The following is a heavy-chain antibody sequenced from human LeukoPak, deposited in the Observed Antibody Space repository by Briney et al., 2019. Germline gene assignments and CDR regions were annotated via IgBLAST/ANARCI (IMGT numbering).Heavy chain of an antibody. Sequence: ASVKVSCKASGYTFTGYYMHWVRQAPGQGLEWMGRNNPNSGDTNYAQKFQGRVTMTRDTSISTAYMELSRLRSDDTAVYYCARDYCSSTSCLFDYWGQGTLVTVSS. CDR1: GYTFTGYY. D-gene: IGHD2-2*01. CDR3: ARDYCSSTSCLFDY. V-gene: IGHV1-2*06. CDR2: NNPNSGDT. J-gene: IGHJ4*02.